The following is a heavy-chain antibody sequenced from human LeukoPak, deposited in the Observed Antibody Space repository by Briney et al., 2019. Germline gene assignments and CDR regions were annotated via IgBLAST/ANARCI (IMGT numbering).Heavy chain of an antibody. D-gene: IGHD7-27*01. CDR3: ARVRLGIGYYYYYMDV. CDR2: ISSSSSTI. V-gene: IGHV3-48*04. CDR1: GFTFSSYS. Sequence: GGSLRLSCAASGFTFSSYSMNWVRQAPGKGLEWVSYISSSSSTIYYADSVKGRFTISSDNAKNSLYLQMNSLRAEDTAVYYCARVRLGIGYYYYYMDVWGKGTTVIVSS. J-gene: IGHJ6*03.